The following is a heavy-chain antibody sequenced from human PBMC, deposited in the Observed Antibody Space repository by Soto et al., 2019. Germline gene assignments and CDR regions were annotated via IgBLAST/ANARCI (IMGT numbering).Heavy chain of an antibody. Sequence: SETLSLTCAVSGGSISSGGYSWSWIRQPPGKGLECIGYIYHSGSTYYSPSLKSRVTISVDRSKNQFSLKLSSVTAADTAVYYCARATPIGYWGQATLVTVSS. V-gene: IGHV4-30-2*01. J-gene: IGHJ4*02. CDR2: IYHSGST. CDR1: GGSISSGGYS. D-gene: IGHD2-15*01. CDR3: ARATPIGY.